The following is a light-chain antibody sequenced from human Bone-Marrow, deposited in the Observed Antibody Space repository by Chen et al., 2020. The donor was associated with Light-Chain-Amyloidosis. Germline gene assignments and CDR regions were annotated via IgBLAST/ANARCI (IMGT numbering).Light chain of an antibody. CDR1: TSNIGNNY. Sequence: QSVLTQPPSVSAAPGQKGTISCSGTTSNIGNNYVSWYQHLPGTAPRLLIYDNNQRPSAIPDRFSASKSGTSATLDIAGLQTGDEADYYCATFDNSLSAFVFGGGARVTVL. CDR3: ATFDNSLSAFV. J-gene: IGLJ3*02. V-gene: IGLV1-51*01. CDR2: DNN.